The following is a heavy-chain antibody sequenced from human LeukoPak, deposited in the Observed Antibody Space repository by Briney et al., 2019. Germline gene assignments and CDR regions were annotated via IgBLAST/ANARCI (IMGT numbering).Heavy chain of an antibody. CDR3: ARGTGDSSGYYYVY. CDR2: IIPIFGRA. CDR1: GGTFSSYA. Sequence: SVKLSCKASGGTFSSYAISWVRQAPGQGPEWMGGIIPIFGRANYAQKFQGRVTITADESTSTAYMELSSLRSEDTAVYYCARGTGDSSGYYYVYWGQGTLVTVSS. V-gene: IGHV1-69*13. D-gene: IGHD3-22*01. J-gene: IGHJ4*02.